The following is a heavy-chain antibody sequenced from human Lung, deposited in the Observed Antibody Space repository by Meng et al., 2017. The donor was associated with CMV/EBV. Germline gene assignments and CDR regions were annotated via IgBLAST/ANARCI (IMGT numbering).Heavy chain of an antibody. Sequence: GGSLRLSCAASGFTFSSYAMHWVRQAPGKGLEWVAVISYDGSNKYYADSVKGRFTISRDNSKNTLYLQMNSLRAEDTAVYYCARDHFVVVPASYGMDVWGQGTTVTVSS. V-gene: IGHV3-30-3*01. CDR3: ARDHFVVVPASYGMDV. CDR1: GFTFSSYA. J-gene: IGHJ6*02. D-gene: IGHD2-2*01. CDR2: ISYDGSNK.